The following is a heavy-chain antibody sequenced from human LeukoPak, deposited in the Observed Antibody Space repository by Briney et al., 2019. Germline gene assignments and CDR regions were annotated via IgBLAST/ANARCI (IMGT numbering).Heavy chain of an antibody. CDR2: INSYNGKT. D-gene: IGHD3-10*01. CDR1: GYTFTSYG. CDR3: AREREETYGSGSYTFDH. J-gene: IGHJ4*02. V-gene: IGHV1-18*01. Sequence: ASVKVSCKASGYTFTSYGISWVRQAPGQGLEWMGWINSYNGKTNYAQRLQGRVTMTTDTSTSTAYMELRSLRSDDTAVYYCAREREETYGSGSYTFDHWGQGTLVTVSS.